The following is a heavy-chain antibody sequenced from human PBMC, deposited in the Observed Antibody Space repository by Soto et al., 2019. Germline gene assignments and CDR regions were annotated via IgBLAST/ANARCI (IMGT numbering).Heavy chain of an antibody. J-gene: IGHJ5*02. D-gene: IGHD1-26*01. CDR2: ISGSGGST. CDR1: GFSCSSYA. CDR3: ARVKRASVGKNWFDP. Sequence: GLSLRVSCAAFGFSCSSYALSWVRQAPGKGLEWFSAISGSGGSTYYAGAGKGRFSIPRENSQTTHYLQMNSLRAQDTAVYYCARVKRASVGKNWFDPCGQGTLVTVYS. V-gene: IGHV3-23*01.